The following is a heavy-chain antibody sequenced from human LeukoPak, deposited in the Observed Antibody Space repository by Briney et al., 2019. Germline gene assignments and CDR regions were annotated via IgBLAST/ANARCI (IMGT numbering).Heavy chain of an antibody. D-gene: IGHD5-18*01. CDR1: GFTFSDYY. CDR2: ISGSGTDI. J-gene: IGHJ4*02. V-gene: IGHV3-11*04. CDR3: ARGFTAMVSDY. Sequence: GGSLRLSCEASGFTFSDYYMTWMRQAPGKGLEWVSYISGSGTDILYADSVKGRFTMSRDNAKNSLYLQMNSLRAEDTAVYYCARGFTAMVSDYWGQGTLVTVSS.